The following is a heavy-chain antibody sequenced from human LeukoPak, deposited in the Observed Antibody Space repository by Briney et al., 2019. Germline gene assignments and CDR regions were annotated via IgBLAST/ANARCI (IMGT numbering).Heavy chain of an antibody. CDR1: GGSISSSSYY. CDR3: ARLDFWSGCFDY. CDR2: IYTSGST. V-gene: IGHV4-61*02. Sequence: SETLSLTCTVSGGSISSSSYYWSWIRQPAGKGLEWIGRIYTSGSTNYNPSLKSRVTMSVDTSKNQFSLKLSSVTAADTAVYYCARLDFWSGCFDYWGQGTLVTVSS. D-gene: IGHD3-3*01. J-gene: IGHJ4*02.